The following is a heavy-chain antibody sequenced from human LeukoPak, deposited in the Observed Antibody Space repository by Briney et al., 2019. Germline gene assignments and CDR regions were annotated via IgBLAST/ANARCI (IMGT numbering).Heavy chain of an antibody. D-gene: IGHD2-2*01. V-gene: IGHV1-2*02. CDR3: ARGSRGSSTSRLRNYYYHGMDV. CDR1: GYTFTGYY. CDR2: INPNSGGT. J-gene: IGHJ6*02. Sequence: ASVKVSCKASGYTFTGYYMHWVRQAPGQGLEWMGWINPNSGGTNYAQKFQGRVTMTRDTSISTAYMELSSLRSEDTAVYYCARGSRGSSTSRLRNYYYHGMDVWGQGTTVTVSS.